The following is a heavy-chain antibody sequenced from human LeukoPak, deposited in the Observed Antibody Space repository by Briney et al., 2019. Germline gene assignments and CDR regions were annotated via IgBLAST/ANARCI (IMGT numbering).Heavy chain of an antibody. J-gene: IGHJ4*02. CDR2: IFYSGST. Sequence: KPSETLSLTCTVSGGSMSNYYWTWIRQPPGKGLQWIAYIFYSGSTNYNPSLRSRVTISVDTSKNQFSLKLNSVTAADTAVYYCARLRGNYFPDYWGQGTLVTVSS. CDR1: GGSMSNYY. D-gene: IGHD2/OR15-2a*01. V-gene: IGHV4-59*01. CDR3: ARLRGNYFPDY.